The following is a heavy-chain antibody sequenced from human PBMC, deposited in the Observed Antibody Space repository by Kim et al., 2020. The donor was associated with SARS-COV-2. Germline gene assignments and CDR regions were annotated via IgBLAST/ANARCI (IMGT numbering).Heavy chain of an antibody. Sequence: SKTLSLTCTVSGGSISSSSYYWGWIRQPPGKGLEWIGSIYYSGSTYYNPSLKSRVTISVDTSKNQFSLKLSSVTAADTAVYYCARLTTSDIVVVPAMGWYFDLWGRGTLVTVSS. CDR1: GGSISSSSYY. CDR3: ARLTTSDIVVVPAMGWYFDL. D-gene: IGHD2-2*01. J-gene: IGHJ2*01. CDR2: IYYSGST. V-gene: IGHV4-39*01.